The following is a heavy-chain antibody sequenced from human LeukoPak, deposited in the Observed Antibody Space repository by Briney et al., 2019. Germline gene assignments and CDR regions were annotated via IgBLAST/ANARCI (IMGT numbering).Heavy chain of an antibody. J-gene: IGHJ5*02. CDR2: IYPGDSDT. CDR3: ARLTTPNGYTTGWFDP. D-gene: IGHD5-24*01. Sequence: GESLKISCKGSGYSFTSYWIGWVRQMPGKGLEWMGIIYPGDSDTRYSPSFQGQVTISADKSISTAYLQWSSLKASDTVMYYCARLTTPNGYTTGWFDPWGQGTLVTVSS. V-gene: IGHV5-51*01. CDR1: GYSFTSYW.